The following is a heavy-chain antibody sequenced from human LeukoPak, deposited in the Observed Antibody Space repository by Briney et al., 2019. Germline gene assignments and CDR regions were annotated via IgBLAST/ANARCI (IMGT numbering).Heavy chain of an antibody. D-gene: IGHD1-7*01. Sequence: GESLNISCKGSGYSFTSYWIGWVRQMPGKGLEWMGIIYPGDSDTRYSPSFQGQVTISADKSINTAYLQWSSLKASDTAMYFCARRKDWTYDYWGQGTLVTVSS. V-gene: IGHV5-51*01. CDR2: IYPGDSDT. J-gene: IGHJ4*02. CDR1: GYSFTSYW. CDR3: ARRKDWTYDY.